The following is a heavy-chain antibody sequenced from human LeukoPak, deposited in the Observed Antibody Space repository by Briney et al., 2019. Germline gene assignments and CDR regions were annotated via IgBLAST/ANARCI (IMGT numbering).Heavy chain of an antibody. CDR3: ATVRERGYRIYDFDY. CDR2: INPNSGDT. V-gene: IGHV1-2*02. D-gene: IGHD5/OR15-5a*01. Sequence: ASVKVSCKASGYTFTDYYMHWVRQAPGQGLEWMGWINPNSGDTNFAQKFQGRVTMTRDTSISTDYMELSRLRSDDTAIYYCATVRERGYRIYDFDYWGQGTLVTVSS. J-gene: IGHJ4*02. CDR1: GYTFTDYY.